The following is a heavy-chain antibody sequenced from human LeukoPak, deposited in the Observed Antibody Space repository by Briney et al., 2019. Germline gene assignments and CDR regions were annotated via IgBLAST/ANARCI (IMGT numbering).Heavy chain of an antibody. J-gene: IGHJ4*02. CDR2: IYNGVPT. CDR3: AQTTGWPGFDY. Sequence: SETLSLICTTSGAPISRFYWSWVRQPPGKGLEWIGNIYNGVPTFFNPSLKSRATLSVDTSKTQFSLQLASVTAADTAVYYCAQTTGWPGFDYWGQGILVTVSS. D-gene: IGHD6-19*01. V-gene: IGHV4-4*09. CDR1: GAPISRFY.